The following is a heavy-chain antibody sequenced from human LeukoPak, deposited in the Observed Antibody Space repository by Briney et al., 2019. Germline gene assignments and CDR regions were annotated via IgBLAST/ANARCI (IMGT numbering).Heavy chain of an antibody. D-gene: IGHD5-18*01. CDR1: GGSISSSSYY. V-gene: IGHV4-39*01. Sequence: PSETLSLTCTVSGGSISSSSYYWGWIRQPPGKGLEWIGSIYYSGSTYYHPSLKSRVTISVDTSKNQFSLKLSSVTAADTAVYYCARAGIVDTAMVDYWGQGTLVTVSS. J-gene: IGHJ4*02. CDR2: IYYSGST. CDR3: ARAGIVDTAMVDY.